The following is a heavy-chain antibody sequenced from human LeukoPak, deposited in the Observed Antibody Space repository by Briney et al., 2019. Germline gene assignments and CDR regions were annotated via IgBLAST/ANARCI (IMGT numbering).Heavy chain of an antibody. CDR1: GFTFSSYS. V-gene: IGHV3-21*01. J-gene: IGHJ4*02. CDR3: ARDPAGVTAAGAFDY. Sequence: GGSLRLSCAASGFTFSSYSMNWVRQAPGKGLEWVSSISSTSTYIYYADSVKGRSTISRDNAKNSLYLQMNSLRAEDTAVYYCARDPAGVTAAGAFDYWGQGTLVTVSS. CDR2: ISSTSTYI. D-gene: IGHD6-13*01.